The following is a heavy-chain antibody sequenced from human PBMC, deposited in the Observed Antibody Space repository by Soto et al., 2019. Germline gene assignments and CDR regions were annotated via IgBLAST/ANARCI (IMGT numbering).Heavy chain of an antibody. J-gene: IGHJ5*02. CDR3: ARQAITGTGIKWFDP. Sequence: PGESLKISCKGSGYRFPSYWIGWVRQMPGKGLEWMGIIYPGDSDARYSPSFQGQVTISADKSISTAFLQWSSLKASDTAMYYCARQAITGTGIKWFDPWGQGTLVTVSS. D-gene: IGHD1-20*01. CDR1: GYRFPSYW. V-gene: IGHV5-51*01. CDR2: IYPGDSDA.